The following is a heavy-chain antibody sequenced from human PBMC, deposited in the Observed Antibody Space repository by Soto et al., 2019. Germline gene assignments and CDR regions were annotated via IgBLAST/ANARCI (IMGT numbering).Heavy chain of an antibody. D-gene: IGHD2-2*01. CDR1: GFTFNYYA. CDR3: ARDPRYCSGTSCYY. Sequence: GGSLRLSCAASGFTFNYYAMSWVRQAPGKGLEWVSAISGTGGSTYYADSVKGRFAISRDNSKNTLYLQMNSLRAEDTAVYYCARDPRYCSGTSCYYWGQGTLVTVSS. V-gene: IGHV3-23*01. CDR2: ISGTGGST. J-gene: IGHJ4*02.